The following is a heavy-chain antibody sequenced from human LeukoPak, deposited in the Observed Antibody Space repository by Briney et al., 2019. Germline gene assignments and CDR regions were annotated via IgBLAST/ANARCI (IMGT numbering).Heavy chain of an antibody. Sequence: PSETLSLTCAVSGGSISSGGYSWSWIRQPPGKGLEWIGYIYHSGSTYYNPSLKSRVTISVDTSKNQFSLKLSSVTAADTAVYYCARGNIAVAGNFDYWGQGTLVTVSS. D-gene: IGHD6-19*01. CDR3: ARGNIAVAGNFDY. V-gene: IGHV4-30-2*01. J-gene: IGHJ4*02. CDR1: GGSISSGGYS. CDR2: IYHSGST.